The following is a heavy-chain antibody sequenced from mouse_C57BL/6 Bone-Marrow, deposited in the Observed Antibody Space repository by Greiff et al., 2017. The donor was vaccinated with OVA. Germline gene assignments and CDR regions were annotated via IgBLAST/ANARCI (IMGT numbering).Heavy chain of an antibody. D-gene: IGHD1-1*01. Sequence: QVQLVQSGAELVKPGASVKISCKASGYAFSSSWMNWVQQRPGKGLEWIGQIYPGDGDTNSNGKFKGKATLTADKSSSPAYMQLSSLTTEDSAVYSCASITTVVATSDYYAMDYWGQGTSVTVSS. J-gene: IGHJ4*01. V-gene: IGHV1-80*01. CDR1: GYAFSSSW. CDR3: ASITTVVATSDYYAMDY. CDR2: IYPGDGDT.